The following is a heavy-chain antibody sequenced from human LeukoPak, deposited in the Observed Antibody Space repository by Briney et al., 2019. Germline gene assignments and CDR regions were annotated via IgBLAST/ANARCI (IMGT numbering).Heavy chain of an antibody. Sequence: PGGSLRLSCAASGFTFSTYWVHWVRQAPGKGLVWVSRINPDGSRTDYADSVKGRFTISRDNAKNTLYLQMNSLRAEDTAVYYCARDLWCGADCYGTFDIWGQGTMVSVSS. CDR2: INPDGSRT. CDR3: ARDLWCGADCYGTFDI. V-gene: IGHV3-74*01. J-gene: IGHJ3*02. D-gene: IGHD2-21*02. CDR1: GFTFSTYW.